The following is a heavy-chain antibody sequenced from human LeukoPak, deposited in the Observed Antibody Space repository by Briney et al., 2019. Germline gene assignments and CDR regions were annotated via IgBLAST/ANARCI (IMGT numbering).Heavy chain of an antibody. Sequence: GGSLRLSCAASGFTFSSYSMNWVRQAPGKGLEWVSYISSSSSTIYYADSVKGRFTISRDNAKNSLYLQMNSLRAEDTAVYYCARDLGIRGCSSTSCYSDYFDYWGQGTLVTVSS. CDR2: ISSSSSTI. V-gene: IGHV3-48*01. CDR3: ARDLGIRGCSSTSCYSDYFDY. J-gene: IGHJ4*02. D-gene: IGHD2-2*01. CDR1: GFTFSSYS.